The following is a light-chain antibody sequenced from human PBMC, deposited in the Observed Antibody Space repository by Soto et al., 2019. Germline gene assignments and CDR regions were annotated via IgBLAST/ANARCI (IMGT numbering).Light chain of an antibody. V-gene: IGKV1-9*01. CDR3: QQLTSYPIT. J-gene: IGKJ3*01. Sequence: DIQLTQSPSFLSASVGDRVTITCRASQGISSYLAWYQQKPGKAPKLLIYAASTLQSGVPSSFSGSGSGTEFTLTISSLQPEDFATYYCQQLTSYPITFGPGTKVDIK. CDR1: QGISSY. CDR2: AAS.